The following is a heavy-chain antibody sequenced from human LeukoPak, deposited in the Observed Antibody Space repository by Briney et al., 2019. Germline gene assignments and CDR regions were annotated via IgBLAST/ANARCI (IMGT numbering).Heavy chain of an antibody. V-gene: IGHV3-21*01. CDR3: ARTIDSSGSNY. CDR2: ISSSSSYI. Sequence: GGSLRLSCAAAGFTFSNYSMNWVRQAPGKGLEWVSSISSSSSYIYYADSVKGRFTISRDNAKNSLYLQMNSLRAEDTAVYYCARTIDSSGSNYWGQGTLVTVSS. D-gene: IGHD3-22*01. CDR1: GFTFSNYS. J-gene: IGHJ4*02.